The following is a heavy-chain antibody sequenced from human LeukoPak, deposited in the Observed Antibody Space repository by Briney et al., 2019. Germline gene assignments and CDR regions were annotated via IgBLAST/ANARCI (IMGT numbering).Heavy chain of an antibody. CDR2: IYTSGST. CDR3: ARIYCSGGSCVFDI. D-gene: IGHD2-15*01. V-gene: IGHV4-61*02. Sequence: PSQTLSLTCTVSGGSISSGSYYWSWIRQAAGKGLEWIGRIYTSGSTNYNPSLKSRVTISVDTSKNQFSLKLSSVTAADTAVHYCARIYCSGGSCVFDIWGQGTMVTVSS. CDR1: GGSISSGSYY. J-gene: IGHJ3*02.